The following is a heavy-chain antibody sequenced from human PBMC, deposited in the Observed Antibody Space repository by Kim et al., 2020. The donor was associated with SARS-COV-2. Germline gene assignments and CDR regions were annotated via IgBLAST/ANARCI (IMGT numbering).Heavy chain of an antibody. Sequence: FQGRVTITADESTSTAYMELSSLRSEDTAVYYCARDREVPHIVVRGWFDPWGQGTLVTVSS. D-gene: IGHD2-21*01. V-gene: IGHV1-69*01. J-gene: IGHJ5*02. CDR3: ARDREVPHIVVRGWFDP.